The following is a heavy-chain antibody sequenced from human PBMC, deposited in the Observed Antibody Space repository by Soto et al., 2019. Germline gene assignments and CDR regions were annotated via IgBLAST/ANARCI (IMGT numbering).Heavy chain of an antibody. Sequence: GASVKVSCKASGYTFTSYGISWVRQAPGQGLEWMGRISAYNGNTNYAQKLQGRVTMTTDTSTSTAYMELRSLRSDDTAVYYCAREVVVPAANRVWWFDPWGQGTLVTVSS. CDR1: GYTFTSYG. J-gene: IGHJ5*02. D-gene: IGHD2-2*01. CDR3: AREVVVPAANRVWWFDP. CDR2: ISAYNGNT. V-gene: IGHV1-18*01.